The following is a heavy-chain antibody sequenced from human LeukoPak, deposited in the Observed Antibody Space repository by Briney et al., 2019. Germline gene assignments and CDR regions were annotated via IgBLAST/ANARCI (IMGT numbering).Heavy chain of an antibody. D-gene: IGHD6-13*01. CDR1: GGSISSSSYY. CDR3: ARDPTPNSSSWYGGVYYFDY. J-gene: IGHJ4*02. V-gene: IGHV4-39*07. Sequence: SETLSLTCTVSGGSISSSSYYWGWIRQPPGKGLEWIGSIFYSGSTYYNPSLKSRVTISVDTSKNQFSLKLSSVTAADTAVYYCARDPTPNSSSWYGGVYYFDYWGQGTLVTVSS. CDR2: IFYSGST.